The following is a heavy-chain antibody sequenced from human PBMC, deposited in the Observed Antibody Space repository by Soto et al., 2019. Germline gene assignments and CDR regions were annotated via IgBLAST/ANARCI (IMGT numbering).Heavy chain of an antibody. D-gene: IGHD3-16*01. J-gene: IGHJ6*02. CDR1: GCSVTSSR. Sequence: VKISYKGCGCSVTSSRSSPVRQKPRKGLEWMGIIYPGDSDTRYSPSFQGQVTISADKSISTAYLQWSSLKASDTAMYYCASSPYEHRYYYGMAVWGQRTTVTVSS. CDR3: ASSPYEHRYYYGMAV. CDR2: IYPGDSDT. V-gene: IGHV5-51*01.